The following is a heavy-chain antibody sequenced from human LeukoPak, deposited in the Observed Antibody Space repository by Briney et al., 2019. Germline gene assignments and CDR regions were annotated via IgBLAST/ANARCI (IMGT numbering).Heavy chain of an antibody. V-gene: IGHV4-59*04. J-gene: IGHJ4*02. CDR1: GGSISSYY. D-gene: IGHD4-23*01. CDR2: IYYSGST. Sequence: SETLSLTCTVSGGSISSYYWSWIRQSPGKGLEWIGYIYYSGSTYYNPSLKSRVTISVDTSKNQFSLKLSSVTAADTAVYYCARTTVVTYPVAYWGQGTLVTVSS. CDR3: ARTTVVTYPVAY.